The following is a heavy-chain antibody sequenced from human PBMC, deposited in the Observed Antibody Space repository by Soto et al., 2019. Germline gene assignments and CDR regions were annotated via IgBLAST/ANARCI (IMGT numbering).Heavy chain of an antibody. Sequence: EVQLLESGGGLVQPGGSLRLSGAASGFTFSSYAMSWVLLAPGKGLEWVSAISGSGGSTYYADSVKGRFTISRENSKNTLYLQMNSLRAEDTAVYYCAKGSGWWVYDAFDICGQRTMVTVSS. V-gene: IGHV3-23*01. J-gene: IGHJ3*02. CDR1: GFTFSSYA. CDR3: AKGSGWWVYDAFDI. D-gene: IGHD6-19*01. CDR2: ISGSGGST.